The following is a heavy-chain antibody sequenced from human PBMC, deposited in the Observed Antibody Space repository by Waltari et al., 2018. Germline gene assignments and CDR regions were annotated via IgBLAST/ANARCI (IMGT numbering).Heavy chain of an antibody. CDR1: GYTFTNYH. D-gene: IGHD2-21*01. CDR2: FHATRGYP. Sequence: QVQLVQSGAELKKSGASVKISCKASGYTFTNYHIHWVRQAPGQGLEWMGMFHATRGYPIYAQSFQGRLTVTRDMSTNTVYMDLSRLTSEDTALYYCARERPEDYFLDYWGQGTLATVSS. V-gene: IGHV1-46*01. CDR3: ARERPEDYFLDY. J-gene: IGHJ4*02.